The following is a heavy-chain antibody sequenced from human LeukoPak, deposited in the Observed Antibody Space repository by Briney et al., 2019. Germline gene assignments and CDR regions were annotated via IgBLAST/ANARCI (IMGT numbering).Heavy chain of an antibody. Sequence: GGSLRLSCAASGFTFSSYWMHWVRQAPGKGLVWVSRINSDGSSTSYADSVKGRFTISRDNAKNTLYLQMNSLRAEDTAVYYCARAPSGAMAPTLSDYWGQGTLVTVSS. V-gene: IGHV3-74*01. D-gene: IGHD1-26*01. CDR3: ARAPSGAMAPTLSDY. CDR1: GFTFSSYW. J-gene: IGHJ4*02. CDR2: INSDGSST.